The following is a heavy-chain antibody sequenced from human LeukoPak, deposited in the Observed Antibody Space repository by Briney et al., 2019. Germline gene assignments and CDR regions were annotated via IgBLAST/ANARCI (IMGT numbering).Heavy chain of an antibody. Sequence: SETLSLTCTVSGGSISSYYWSWIRQPSGKGLEWIGYIYYSGSTNYNPSLKSRVTISVDTSKNQFSLKLSSVTAADTAVYYCARTYYDYVWGSYSVVFDYWGQGTLVTVSS. V-gene: IGHV4-59*08. CDR1: GGSISSYY. D-gene: IGHD3-16*01. CDR3: ARTYYDYVWGSYSVVFDY. CDR2: IYYSGST. J-gene: IGHJ4*02.